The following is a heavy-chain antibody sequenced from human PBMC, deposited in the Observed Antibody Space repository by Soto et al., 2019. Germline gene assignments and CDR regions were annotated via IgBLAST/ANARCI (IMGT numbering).Heavy chain of an antibody. D-gene: IGHD2-8*02. CDR1: GGSISSSSYY. CDR2: IYYSGST. V-gene: IGHV4-39*07. J-gene: IGHJ4*02. CDR3: ARGTGNTGNFDY. Sequence: SETLSLTCTVSGGSISSSSYYWGWIRQPPGKGLEWIGSIYYSGSTYYNPSLKSRVTISVDTSKNQFSLKMSSVIAADTAVYYCARGTGNTGNFDYWGQGTLVTVSS.